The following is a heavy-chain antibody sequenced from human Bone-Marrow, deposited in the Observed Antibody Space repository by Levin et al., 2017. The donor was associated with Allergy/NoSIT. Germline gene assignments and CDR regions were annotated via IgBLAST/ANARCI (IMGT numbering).Heavy chain of an antibody. CDR1: GFTFSSYA. CDR3: ARDLHDSSGYGTVFDY. D-gene: IGHD3-22*01. J-gene: IGHJ4*02. Sequence: GGSLRLSCAASGFTFSSYAMHWVRQAPGKGLEWVAVISYDGSNKYYADSVKGRFTISRDNSKNTLYLQMNSLRAEDTAVYYCARDLHDSSGYGTVFDYWGQGTLVTVSS. CDR2: ISYDGSNK. V-gene: IGHV3-30*04.